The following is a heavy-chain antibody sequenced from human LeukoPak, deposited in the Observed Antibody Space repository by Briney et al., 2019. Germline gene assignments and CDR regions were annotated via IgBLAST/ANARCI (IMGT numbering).Heavy chain of an antibody. V-gene: IGHV4-4*07. CDR2: IYTSGST. Sequence: PSETLSLTCAVYGGSFSGYYWSWIRQPAGKGLEWIGRIYTSGSTNYNPSLKSRVTMSVDTSKNQFSLKLSSVTAADTPVYYCARDPIAYYDILTGYYKDGFGYYYYGMDVWGQGTTVTVSS. D-gene: IGHD3-9*01. J-gene: IGHJ6*02. CDR1: GGSFSGYY. CDR3: ARDPIAYYDILTGYYKDGFGYYYYGMDV.